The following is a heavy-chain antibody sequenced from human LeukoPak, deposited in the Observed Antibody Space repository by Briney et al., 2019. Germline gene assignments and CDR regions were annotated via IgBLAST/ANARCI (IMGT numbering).Heavy chain of an antibody. D-gene: IGHD6-19*01. CDR3: ARDGVAGVYYFDY. Sequence: GASVKVSCKASVYTFTGYYMHWVRQAPGQGLEWMGWINPNSGGTNYAQKFQGRVTMTRDTSISTAYMELSSLRSEDTAVYYCARDGVAGVYYFDYWGQGTLVTVSS. CDR2: INPNSGGT. CDR1: VYTFTGYY. V-gene: IGHV1-2*02. J-gene: IGHJ4*02.